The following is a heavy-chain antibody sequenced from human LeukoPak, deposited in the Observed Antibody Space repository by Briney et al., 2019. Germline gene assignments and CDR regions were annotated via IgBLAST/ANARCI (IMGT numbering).Heavy chain of an antibody. V-gene: IGHV3-23*01. CDR1: GFTFSTYA. Sequence: QPGGSLRLPCAASGFTFSTYAMSWVRQAPGKGLEWVSTISVSGGSTDYADSVKGRFTISRDNSRNTLYMEMNSLRAEDTAIYFCAKDRGFRHDAFDVWGQGTMITVSS. D-gene: IGHD3-22*01. J-gene: IGHJ3*01. CDR2: ISVSGGST. CDR3: AKDRGFRHDAFDV.